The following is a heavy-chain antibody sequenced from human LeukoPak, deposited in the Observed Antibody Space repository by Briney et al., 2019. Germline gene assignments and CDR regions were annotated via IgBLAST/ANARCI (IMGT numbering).Heavy chain of an antibody. D-gene: IGHD3-22*01. J-gene: IGHJ3*02. Sequence: PGGSLRLSCAASGFTFSSYGMHWVRQAPGKGLEWVAVISYDGSNKYYAGSVKGRFTISRDNSKNTLYLQMNSLRAEDTAVYYCAKNWYYYDSSGYSHDAFDIWGQGTMVTVSS. CDR2: ISYDGSNK. V-gene: IGHV3-30*18. CDR3: AKNWYYYDSSGYSHDAFDI. CDR1: GFTFSSYG.